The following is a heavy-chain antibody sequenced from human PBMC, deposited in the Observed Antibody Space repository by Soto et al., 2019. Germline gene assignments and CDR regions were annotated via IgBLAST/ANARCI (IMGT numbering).Heavy chain of an antibody. D-gene: IGHD5-18*01. J-gene: IGHJ4*02. CDR2: IWYDGSNK. Sequence: LRLSCAASGFTFSSYGTHWVRQAPGKGLEWVAVIWYDGSNKYYADSVKGRFTISRDNSKNTLYLQMNSLRAEDTAVYYCARGRYSYGLPYYFDYWGQGTLVTVSS. V-gene: IGHV3-33*01. CDR3: ARGRYSYGLPYYFDY. CDR1: GFTFSSYG.